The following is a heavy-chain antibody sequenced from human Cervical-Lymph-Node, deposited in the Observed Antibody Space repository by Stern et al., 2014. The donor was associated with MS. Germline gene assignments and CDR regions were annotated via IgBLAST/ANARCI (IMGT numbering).Heavy chain of an antibody. CDR1: GGSISSYY. V-gene: IGHV4-59*01. J-gene: IGHJ5*02. CDR3: ARGATQAFDP. CDR2: IYYSGST. Sequence: QVQLQESGPGLVKPSETLSLTCTVSGGSISSYYWSWIRQPPGQGLAWIGYIYYSGSTNYNPSLKSRVTISVDTSKNQFSLKLSSVTAADTAVYYCARGATQAFDPWGQGTLVTVSS.